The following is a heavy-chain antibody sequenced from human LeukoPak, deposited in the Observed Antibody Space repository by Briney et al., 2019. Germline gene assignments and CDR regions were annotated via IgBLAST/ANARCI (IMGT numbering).Heavy chain of an antibody. D-gene: IGHD5-18*01. V-gene: IGHV4-39*01. Sequence: SETLSLTCTVSGASISSSYYWGWIRQSPGKGLEWIASIYFRGGTYYNPSLKSRVTISVDATKNVCSLKLTSVAAAETAVYYCVRHTAMGSPLYDWGQGTLATVSA. J-gene: IGHJ4*02. CDR1: GASISSSYY. CDR2: IYFRGGT. CDR3: VRHTAMGSPLYD.